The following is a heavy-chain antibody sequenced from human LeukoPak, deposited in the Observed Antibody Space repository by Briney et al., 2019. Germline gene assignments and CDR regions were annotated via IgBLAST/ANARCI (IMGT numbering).Heavy chain of an antibody. CDR2: ISGSGGST. J-gene: IGHJ4*02. CDR1: GITLSNYV. V-gene: IGHV3-23*01. CDR3: AKRGVVIRVILVGFHKEANYFDS. D-gene: IGHD3-22*01. Sequence: GGSLRLSCAVSGITLSNYVMSWVRQAPGKGLEWVAGISGSGGSTNYADSVKGRFTISRDNAKNTLYLQMNDLRAEDTAVYFCAKRGVVIRVILVGFHKEANYFDSWGQGALVTVSS.